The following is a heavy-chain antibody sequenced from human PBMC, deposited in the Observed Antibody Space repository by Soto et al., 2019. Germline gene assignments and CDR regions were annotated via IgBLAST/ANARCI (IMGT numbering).Heavy chain of an antibody. J-gene: IGHJ5*02. CDR1: GYTFTSYG. CDR2: ISAYNGNT. CDR3: ARDTADCTNGVCYTDSGWFDP. D-gene: IGHD2-8*01. Sequence: ASVKVSCKASGYTFTSYGISWVRQAPGQGLEWMGWISAYNGNTNYAQKLQGRVTMTTDTSTSTAYMELRSLRSDDTAVYYCARDTADCTNGVCYTDSGWFDPWGQGTLVTVSS. V-gene: IGHV1-18*01.